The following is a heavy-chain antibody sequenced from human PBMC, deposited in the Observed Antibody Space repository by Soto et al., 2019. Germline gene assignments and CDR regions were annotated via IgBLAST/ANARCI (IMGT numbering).Heavy chain of an antibody. CDR2: ISAYNGNT. CDR3: ARDEYWSGGSCYSIVYFQH. J-gene: IGHJ1*01. CDR1: GYTFTSYG. Sequence: QVQLVQSGAEVKKPGASVKVSCKASGYTFTSYGISWVRQAPGQGLEWMGWISAYNGNTNYAQNLQGRVTMTTDTSTSTAYMELKSLRSDDTAVYYCARDEYWSGGSCYSIVYFQHWGQGTLVTVSS. D-gene: IGHD2-15*01. V-gene: IGHV1-18*01.